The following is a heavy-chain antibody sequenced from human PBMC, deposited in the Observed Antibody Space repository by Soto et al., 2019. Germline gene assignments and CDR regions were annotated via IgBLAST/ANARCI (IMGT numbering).Heavy chain of an antibody. CDR1: GFTFSSYG. CDR2: ISYDGSNK. V-gene: IGHV3-30*18. Sequence: GGSLRLSCAASGFTFSSYGMHWVRQAPGKGLEWVAVISYDGSNKYYADSVKGRFTISRDNSKNTLYLQMNSLRAEDTALYYCAKDREEEMAPPGMDVWGQGTTVTVSS. D-gene: IGHD1-26*01. CDR3: AKDREEEMAPPGMDV. J-gene: IGHJ6*02.